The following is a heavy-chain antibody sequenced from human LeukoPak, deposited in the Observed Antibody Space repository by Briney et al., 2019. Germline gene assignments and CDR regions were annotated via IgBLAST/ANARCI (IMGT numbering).Heavy chain of an antibody. CDR3: TRDQTPYY. V-gene: IGHV3-49*04. CDR2: IRSQIYGGTP. CDR1: GFTFGDYA. J-gene: IGHJ4*02. Sequence: GGSLRLSCTGSGFTFGDYAMTWVRQAPGKGLEWVGFIRSQIYGGTPEYAASVKGRFTISRDDSEGVAYLQMNSLKTEDTAVYYCTRDQTPYYWGQGTLVTVSS.